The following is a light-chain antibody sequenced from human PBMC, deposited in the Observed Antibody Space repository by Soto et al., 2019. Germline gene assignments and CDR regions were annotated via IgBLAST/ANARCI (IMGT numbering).Light chain of an antibody. CDR2: DAS. J-gene: IGKJ1*01. CDR3: QQYNSYNVA. CDR1: QSISSW. Sequence: DIQMTQSPSTLSASVGDRVTITCRASQSISSWLAWYQQKPGKAPKLLIYDASSLESGVPSRCRGSGSRRECNHHTRSLQHDDFAPYYCQQYNSYNVAFGQGTKVEIK. V-gene: IGKV1-5*01.